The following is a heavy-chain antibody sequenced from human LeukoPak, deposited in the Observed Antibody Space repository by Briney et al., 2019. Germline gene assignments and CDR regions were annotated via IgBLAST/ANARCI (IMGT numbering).Heavy chain of an antibody. CDR2: IYTSGST. V-gene: IGHV4-4*09. Sequence: PSETLSLTCSVSGSSFDSKYWSWIRQPPGKGLEWIGYIYTSGSTNFNPSLRSRVAMSIDTSKNQLSLKLSSVTAADTAVYYCARPYYYDSRIDPWGQGILVTVSS. CDR1: GSSFDSKY. D-gene: IGHD3-22*01. J-gene: IGHJ5*02. CDR3: ARPYYYDSRIDP.